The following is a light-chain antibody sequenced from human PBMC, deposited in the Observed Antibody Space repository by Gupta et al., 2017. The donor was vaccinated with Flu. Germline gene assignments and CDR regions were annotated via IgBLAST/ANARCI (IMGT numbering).Light chain of an antibody. CDR1: SSNIGSNT. J-gene: IGLJ3*02. CDR3: AAWDDSLNAWV. Sequence: QSVLTQPPSASATPGQRVTISCSGGSSNIGSNTVNWFQQLPRTAPKLLIYNNNLRPSGVPDRFSGSQSGTSASLAISGLQSEDEADYYCAAWDDSLNAWVFGGGTKLTVL. CDR2: NNN. V-gene: IGLV1-44*01.